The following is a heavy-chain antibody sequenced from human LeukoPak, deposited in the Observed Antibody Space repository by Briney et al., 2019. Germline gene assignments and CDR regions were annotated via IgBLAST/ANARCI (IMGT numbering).Heavy chain of an antibody. CDR2: VKTKVYGGTT. V-gene: IGHV3-49*04. CDR1: GFTFGDFA. Sequence: GGSLRLSCTAYGFTFGDFAMNWVRQAPGKGLEWVGFVKTKVYGGTTEYAASVKGRFTISRDDSKAIAYLQMNSLKTEDTAVYYCTRDHRDDWNPGYYFDYWGQGTLVTVSS. D-gene: IGHD1-1*01. J-gene: IGHJ4*02. CDR3: TRDHRDDWNPGYYFDY.